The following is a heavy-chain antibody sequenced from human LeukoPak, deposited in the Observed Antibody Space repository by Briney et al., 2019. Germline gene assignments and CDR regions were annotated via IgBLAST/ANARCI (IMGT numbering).Heavy chain of an antibody. J-gene: IGHJ1*01. Sequence: PGGSLRLSCAASGFTFSSYSMNWVRQAPGKGLEWVSSISSSSGYIYYADSVKGRFTISRDNAKNSLYLQMNSLRAEDTAVYYCARDYYDSSGYYGQLQHWGQGTLVTVSS. V-gene: IGHV3-21*01. CDR1: GFTFSSYS. CDR3: ARDYYDSSGYYGQLQH. D-gene: IGHD3-22*01. CDR2: ISSSSGYI.